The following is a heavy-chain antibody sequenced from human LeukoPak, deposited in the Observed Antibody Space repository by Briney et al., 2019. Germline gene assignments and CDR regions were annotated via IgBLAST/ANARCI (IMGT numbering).Heavy chain of an antibody. D-gene: IGHD2-2*01. Sequence: SETLSLTCTVSGGSISSSSYYRGWIRQPQGKGLEWIGSIYYSGSTYYNPSLKSRVTISVDTSKNQFSLKLSSVTAADTAVYYCASPGYCSSTSCSWWFDPWGQGTLVTVSS. V-gene: IGHV4-39*01. CDR3: ASPGYCSSTSCSWWFDP. CDR1: GGSISSSSYY. J-gene: IGHJ5*02. CDR2: IYYSGST.